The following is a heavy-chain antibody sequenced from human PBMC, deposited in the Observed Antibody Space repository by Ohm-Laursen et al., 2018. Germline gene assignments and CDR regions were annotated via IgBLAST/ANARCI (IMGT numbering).Heavy chain of an antibody. CDR2: MNPNSGNT. D-gene: IGHD4-17*01. Sequence: ASVKVSCKASGYTFTSYDINWVRQATGQGLEWMGWMNPNSGNTGYTQKLQGRVTMTTDTSTSTAYMELRSLTSDDTAVYYCARDGGNYGDSFDYWGQGTLVTVSS. CDR1: GYTFTSYD. V-gene: IGHV1-8*01. J-gene: IGHJ4*02. CDR3: ARDGGNYGDSFDY.